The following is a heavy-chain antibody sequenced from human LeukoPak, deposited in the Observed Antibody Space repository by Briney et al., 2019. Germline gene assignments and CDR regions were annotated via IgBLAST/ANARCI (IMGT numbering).Heavy chain of an antibody. CDR3: ARDESSETTIFGVVTVPRM. J-gene: IGHJ4*02. Sequence: SETLSLTCTVSGGSISSGGYYWSWIRQPAGKGLEWIGRIYTSGSTNYNPSLKSRVTMSVDTSKNQFSLKLSSVTAADTAVYYCARDESSETTIFGVVTVPRMWGQGTLVTVSS. D-gene: IGHD3-3*01. V-gene: IGHV4-61*02. CDR1: GGSISSGGYY. CDR2: IYTSGST.